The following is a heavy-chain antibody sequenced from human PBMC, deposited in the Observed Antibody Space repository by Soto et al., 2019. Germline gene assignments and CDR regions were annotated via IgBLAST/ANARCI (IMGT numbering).Heavy chain of an antibody. V-gene: IGHV3-48*02. CDR3: ARAGYCSGGSCLEDFDY. CDR1: GFTFSSYS. Sequence: GGSLRLSCAASGFTFSSYSMNWVRQAPGKGLEWVSYISSSSSTIYYADSVKGRFTISRDNAKNSLYLQMNSLRDEDTAVYYCARAGYCSGGSCLEDFDYWGQGTLVTVSS. D-gene: IGHD2-15*01. J-gene: IGHJ4*02. CDR2: ISSSSSTI.